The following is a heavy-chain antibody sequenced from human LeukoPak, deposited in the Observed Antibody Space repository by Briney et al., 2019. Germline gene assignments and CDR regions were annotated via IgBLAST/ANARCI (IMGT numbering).Heavy chain of an antibody. V-gene: IGHV3-30*18. Sequence: GRSLRLSCAASGFTFSSYGMHWVRQAPGKGLEWVAVISYDGSNKYYADSVKGRFTISRDNSKNTLYLQMNSLRAEDTAVYYCVKDEGYSSGALDYWGQGTLVTVSS. D-gene: IGHD6-19*01. J-gene: IGHJ4*02. CDR2: ISYDGSNK. CDR1: GFTFSSYG. CDR3: VKDEGYSSGALDY.